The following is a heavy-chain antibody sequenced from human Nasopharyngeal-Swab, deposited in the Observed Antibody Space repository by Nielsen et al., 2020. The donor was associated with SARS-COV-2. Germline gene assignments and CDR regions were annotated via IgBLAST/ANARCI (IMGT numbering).Heavy chain of an antibody. Sequence: GESLKISCAASGFTFSSYWMSWVRQAPGKGLEWVANIKQDGSEKYYVDSVKGRFTISRDNAKNSLYLQMNSLRAEDTAVYYCARDHPTYYDFWSGYYTTDSSWYFDLWGRGTLVTVSS. CDR3: ARDHPTYYDFWSGYYTTDSSWYFDL. V-gene: IGHV3-7*01. J-gene: IGHJ2*01. CDR2: IKQDGSEK. D-gene: IGHD3-3*01. CDR1: GFTFSSYW.